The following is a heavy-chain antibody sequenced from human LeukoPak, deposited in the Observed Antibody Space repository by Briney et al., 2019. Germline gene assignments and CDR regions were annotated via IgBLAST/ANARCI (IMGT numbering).Heavy chain of an antibody. CDR2: INPNSGGT. CDR1: GYTFTGYY. Sequence: ASVKVSRKASGYTFTGYYMHWVRQAPGQGLEWMGWINPNSGGTNYAQKFQGRVTMTRDTSISTAYMELSRLRSDDTAVYYCARVSSPLFYSGSYEWLLSYWGQGTLVTVSS. J-gene: IGHJ4*02. D-gene: IGHD1-26*01. CDR3: ARVSSPLFYSGSYEWLLSY. V-gene: IGHV1-2*02.